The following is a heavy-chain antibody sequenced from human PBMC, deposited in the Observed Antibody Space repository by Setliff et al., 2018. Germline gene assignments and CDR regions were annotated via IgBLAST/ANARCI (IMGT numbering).Heavy chain of an antibody. CDR1: GYTFTSYG. D-gene: IGHD5-18*01. CDR3: ATVSPGGYSYGLDY. Sequence: ASVKVSCKASGYTFTSYGISWVRQAPGKGLEWMGGFDPEDGETIYAQKFQGRVTMTEDTSTDTAYMELSSLRSEDTAVYYCATVSPGGYSYGLDYWGQGTLVTVSS. V-gene: IGHV1-24*01. CDR2: FDPEDGET. J-gene: IGHJ4*02.